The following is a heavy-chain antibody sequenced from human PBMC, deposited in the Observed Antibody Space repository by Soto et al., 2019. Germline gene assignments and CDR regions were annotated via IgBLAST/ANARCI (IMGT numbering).Heavy chain of an antibody. D-gene: IGHD5-18*01. Sequence: PSNTPALACTFTVGSINSYLWRWIRQSPGKGLEWIGHIYYSGSTSYIPSLKSRVSISVDTSKNQFSLEVHSVTAADTAVYYCARAGTDMVQFDYWGQGTLVTVSS. V-gene: IGHV4-59*07. CDR3: ARAGTDMVQFDY. CDR1: VGSINSYL. CDR2: IYYSGST. J-gene: IGHJ4*02.